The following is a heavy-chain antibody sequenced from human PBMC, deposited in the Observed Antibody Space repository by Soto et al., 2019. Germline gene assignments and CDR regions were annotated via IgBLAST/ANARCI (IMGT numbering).Heavy chain of an antibody. D-gene: IGHD2-2*01. J-gene: IGHJ6*02. CDR3: AXDGFNCSSTSCYERYYYYGMDV. V-gene: IGHV1-46*01. CDR1: GYTFTSYY. CDR2: INPSGGST. Sequence: ASVKVSCKASGYTFTSYYMHWVRQAPGQGLEWMGIINPSGGSTSYAQKFQGRVTMARDTSTSTVYMELSSLRSEDTAVYYCAXDGFNCSSTSCYERYYYYGMDVWGQGTTVTV.